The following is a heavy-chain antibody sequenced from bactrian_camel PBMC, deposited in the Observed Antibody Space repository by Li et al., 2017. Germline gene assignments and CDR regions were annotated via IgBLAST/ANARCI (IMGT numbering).Heavy chain of an antibody. D-gene: IGHD8*01. CDR2: INPDGSST. CDR3: APLLTTALPDFAD. V-gene: IGHV3S42*01. Sequence: VQLVESGGGLVQPGGSLRLSCAASGFTFSGYAMSWVRQAPGKGLEWVSRINPDGSSTAYADFVKGRFTVSRDNAKNTLYLRLNSLKTEDTAMYYCAPLLTTALPDFADWGQGTQVTVS. J-gene: IGHJ4*01. CDR1: GFTFSGYA.